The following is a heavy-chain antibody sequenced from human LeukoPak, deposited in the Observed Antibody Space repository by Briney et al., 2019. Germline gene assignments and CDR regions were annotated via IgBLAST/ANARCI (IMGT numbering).Heavy chain of an antibody. CDR2: ISTDGSST. CDR3: VREYSSSSGRAFDI. D-gene: IGHD6-6*01. Sequence: GGSLRLSCAASGFTFSSYWMHWVRQAPGKGLVWVSRISTDGSSTNSADSVKGRFTISRDNAKNTLYLQINSLRAEDTAVYYCVREYSSSSGRAFDIWGQGTMVTVSP. CDR1: GFTFSSYW. V-gene: IGHV3-74*01. J-gene: IGHJ3*02.